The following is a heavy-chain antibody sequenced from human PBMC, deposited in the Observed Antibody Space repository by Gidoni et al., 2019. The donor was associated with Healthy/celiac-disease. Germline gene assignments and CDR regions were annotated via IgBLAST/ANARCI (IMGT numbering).Heavy chain of an antibody. V-gene: IGHV3-15*01. CDR1: GFTVSNAW. D-gene: IGHD1-26*01. J-gene: IGHJ4*02. CDR3: TLANSGSYYYFDY. Sequence: EVQLEESGGGLVKPGGSLRLSCAASGFTVSNAWMSWVRQAPGKGLEWVGRIKSKTDGGTTDYAAPVKGRFTISRDDSKNTLYLQMNSLKTEDTAVYYCTLANSGSYYYFDYWGQGTLVTVSS. CDR2: IKSKTDGGTT.